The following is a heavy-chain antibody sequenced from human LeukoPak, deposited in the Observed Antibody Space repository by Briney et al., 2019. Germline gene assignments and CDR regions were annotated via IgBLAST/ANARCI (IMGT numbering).Heavy chain of an antibody. J-gene: IGHJ3*02. Sequence: PGGSLRLSCAASGFTFSRYSMNWVRQAPGKGLEWVSCISSSSSYIYYADSVKGRFTISRDNARKSLFLEMNSLRAEDTAVYYCAGYVGSGRRDAFDIWGQGTMVTVSS. CDR1: GFTFSRYS. CDR2: ISSSSSYI. V-gene: IGHV3-21*01. CDR3: AGYVGSGRRDAFDI. D-gene: IGHD2-15*01.